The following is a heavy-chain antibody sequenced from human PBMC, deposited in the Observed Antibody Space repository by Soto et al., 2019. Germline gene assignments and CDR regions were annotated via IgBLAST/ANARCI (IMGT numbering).Heavy chain of an antibody. CDR1: GFTFSSYT. D-gene: IGHD6-13*01. CDR3: AKRLGYSSSWYYFDY. V-gene: IGHV3-23*01. Sequence: GSLRLSCAASGFTFSSYTMTWVRQAPGKGLEWVSLISGSDGSTYYADSVKGRFTISRDNSRNTLYLQMNNLRPEDTALYYCAKRLGYSSSWYYFDYWGQGTLVTVSS. CDR2: ISGSDGST. J-gene: IGHJ4*02.